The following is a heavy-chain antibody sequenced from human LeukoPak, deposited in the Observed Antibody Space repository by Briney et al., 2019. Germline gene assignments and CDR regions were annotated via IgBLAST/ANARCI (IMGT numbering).Heavy chain of an antibody. D-gene: IGHD3-22*01. CDR2: INHSGST. Sequence: SETLSLTCAVYGGSFSGYYWSWIRQPPGNGLEWIGEINHSGSTNYNPSLKSRVTISVDTSKNQFSLKLSSVTAADTALYYCARGRDSSGYYNWFDPWGQGTLVTVSS. CDR1: GGSFSGYY. CDR3: ARGRDSSGYYNWFDP. V-gene: IGHV4-34*01. J-gene: IGHJ5*02.